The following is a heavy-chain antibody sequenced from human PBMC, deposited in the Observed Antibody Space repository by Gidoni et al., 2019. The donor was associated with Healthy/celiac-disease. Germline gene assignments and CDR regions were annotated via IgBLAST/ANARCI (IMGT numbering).Heavy chain of an antibody. J-gene: IGHJ4*02. D-gene: IGHD1-26*01. CDR2: INPSGGST. CDR3: ARDPQQVGFSGSYLFDY. V-gene: IGHV1-46*03. Sequence: HVQLVQSGAEVRKPGASVKVSCKASGSTFPSHYMHWVRQDPGPGREWMGIINPSGGSTSYAQKFQGRVTMTRDTSTSTVYMELSSLRCEDTAVYYGARDPQQVGFSGSYLFDYWGQGTLVTVSS. CDR1: GSTFPSHY.